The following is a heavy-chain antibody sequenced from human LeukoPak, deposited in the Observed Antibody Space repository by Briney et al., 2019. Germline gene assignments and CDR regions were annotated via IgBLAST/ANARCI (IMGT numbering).Heavy chain of an antibody. Sequence: GGSLRLSCAASGFTFNSYWMWWVRQASGKGLEWVVNINPYGSDTYYADSVKGRFTISRDNAENSLYLQMNSLRAEDTAVYYCTRVRVVVPSAFDYCDFWGQGTPVTVSS. D-gene: IGHD2-2*01. CDR1: GFTFNSYW. V-gene: IGHV3-7*01. J-gene: IGHJ4*02. CDR3: TRVRVVVPSAFDYCDF. CDR2: INPYGSDT.